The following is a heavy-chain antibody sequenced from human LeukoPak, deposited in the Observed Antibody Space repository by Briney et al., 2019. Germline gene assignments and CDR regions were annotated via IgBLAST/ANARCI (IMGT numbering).Heavy chain of an antibody. V-gene: IGHV3-7*01. CDR3: AREGWDYGSGSYYLDY. CDR2: IKQDGSEK. Sequence: PGGSLRLSCAASGFTFSSYWMSWVRQAPGKGLEWVANIKQDGSEKYYVDSVKGRFTISRDNAKNSLYLQMNSLRAEDTAVYYCAREGWDYGSGSYYLDYWGQGTLVTVSS. CDR1: GFTFSSYW. D-gene: IGHD3-10*01. J-gene: IGHJ4*02.